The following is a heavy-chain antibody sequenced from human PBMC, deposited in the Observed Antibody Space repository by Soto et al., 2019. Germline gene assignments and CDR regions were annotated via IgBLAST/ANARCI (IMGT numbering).Heavy chain of an antibody. J-gene: IGHJ3*02. CDR3: AREAYTAGAFDI. CDR1: GGTFSSYA. V-gene: IGHV1-69*13. CDR2: IIPIFGTA. D-gene: IGHD5-18*01. Sequence: GASVKVSCKASGGTFSSYAISWVRQAPGQGLEWMGGIIPIFGTANYAQKFQGRVTITADESTSTAYMELSSLRSEDTAVYYCAREAYTAGAFDIWGQGTMVTVSS.